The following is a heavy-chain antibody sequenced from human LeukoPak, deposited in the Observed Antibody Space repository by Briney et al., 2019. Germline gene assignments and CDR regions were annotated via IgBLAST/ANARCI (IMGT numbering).Heavy chain of an antibody. Sequence: MASETLSLTCTVSGGSISSYYWSWIRQPPGKGLEWIGYIYYSGSTNYNPSLKSRVTISVDTSKNQFSLKLSSVTAADTAVYYCARDLDNYWFDPWGQGTLVTVSS. CDR3: ARDLDNYWFDP. J-gene: IGHJ5*02. CDR1: GGSISSYY. CDR2: IYYSGST. D-gene: IGHD1-1*01. V-gene: IGHV4-59*01.